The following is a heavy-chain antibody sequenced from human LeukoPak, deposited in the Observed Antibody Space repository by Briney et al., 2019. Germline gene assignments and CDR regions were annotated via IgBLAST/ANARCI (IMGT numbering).Heavy chain of an antibody. CDR3: AKRGVVIRVILVGFHKEAYYFDS. Sequence: GGSLRLSCAVPGITLSNYGMSWVRQAPGQGLEWVAGISGSGGGTTYADSVKGRFTISRDNPKNTLYLQVNSLRAEDTAVYFCAKRGVVIRVILVGFHKEAYYFDSWGQGALVTVSS. D-gene: IGHD3-22*01. CDR1: GITLSNYG. CDR2: ISGSGGGT. V-gene: IGHV3-23*01. J-gene: IGHJ4*02.